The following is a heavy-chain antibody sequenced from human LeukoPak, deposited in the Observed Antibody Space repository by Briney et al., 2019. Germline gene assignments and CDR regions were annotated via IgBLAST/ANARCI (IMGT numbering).Heavy chain of an antibody. CDR1: GLTVSSNY. CDR3: ARALVGATGY. D-gene: IGHD1-26*01. Sequence: GGSLRPSCAASGLTVSSNYMSWVRQAPGKGLEWVSVIYSGGSTYYADSVKGRFTISRDNSKNTLYLQMNSLRAEDTAVYYCARALVGATGYWGQGTLVTVSS. CDR2: IYSGGST. V-gene: IGHV3-66*01. J-gene: IGHJ4*02.